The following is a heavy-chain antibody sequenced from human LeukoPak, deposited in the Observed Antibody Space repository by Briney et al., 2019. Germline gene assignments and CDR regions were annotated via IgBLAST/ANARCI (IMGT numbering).Heavy chain of an antibody. CDR3: AHEDSIHNWFDP. D-gene: IGHD2-21*01. V-gene: IGHV2-5*01. Sequence: SGPTLVKPTQTLTLTCTFSGFSLSTSGVGVGWIRQPPGKALEWLALIYWNDDKRYSPSLKSRLTITKDTSKNQAVLTMTNMDPVDTATYYCAHEDSIHNWFDPWGQGTLVTVSS. CDR2: IYWNDDK. CDR1: GFSLSTSGVG. J-gene: IGHJ5*02.